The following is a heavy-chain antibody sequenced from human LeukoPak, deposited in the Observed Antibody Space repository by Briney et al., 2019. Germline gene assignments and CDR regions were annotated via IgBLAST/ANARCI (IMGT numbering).Heavy chain of an antibody. D-gene: IGHD3-10*01. CDR1: GFTFSSYT. J-gene: IGHJ4*02. V-gene: IGHV3-30*04. CDR3: ARGSHQDYFGSMTYLFEY. Sequence: PGGSLRLSCAASGFTFSSYTIHWVRQAPGKGLEWVTLISHDGRNKNYADSVKGRFTISRDNSKRTLYLEVNSLRAEDTAVYYCARGSHQDYFGSMTYLFEYWGQGTLVTVSS. CDR2: ISHDGRNK.